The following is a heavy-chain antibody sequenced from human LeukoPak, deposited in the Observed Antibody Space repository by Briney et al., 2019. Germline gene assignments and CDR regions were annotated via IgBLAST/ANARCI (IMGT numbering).Heavy chain of an antibody. Sequence: GGSLGLSCAASGFTFSSYAMSWVRQAPGKGLEWVSAISGSGGSTYYADSVKGRFTISRDNSKNTLYLQMNSLRAEDTAVYYCAKDTAFGVVITAFDYWGQGTLVTVSS. CDR1: GFTFSSYA. J-gene: IGHJ4*02. CDR3: AKDTAFGVVITAFDY. V-gene: IGHV3-23*01. D-gene: IGHD3-3*01. CDR2: ISGSGGST.